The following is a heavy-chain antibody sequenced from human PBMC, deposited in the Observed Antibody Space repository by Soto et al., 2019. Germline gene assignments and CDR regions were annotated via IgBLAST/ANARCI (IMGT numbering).Heavy chain of an antibody. CDR3: AKEAQYSSSWYGNYYYGMDV. Sequence: GGSLRLSCAASVFTFSSYGMHWVRQAPGKGLEWVAVISYDGSNKYYADSVKGRFTISRDNSKNTLYLQMNSLRAEDTAVYYCAKEAQYSSSWYGNYYYGMDVWGQGTTVTVSS. CDR2: ISYDGSNK. CDR1: VFTFSSYG. J-gene: IGHJ6*02. V-gene: IGHV3-30*18. D-gene: IGHD6-13*01.